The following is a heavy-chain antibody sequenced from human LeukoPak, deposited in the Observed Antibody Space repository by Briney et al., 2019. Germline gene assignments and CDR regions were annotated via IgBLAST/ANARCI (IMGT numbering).Heavy chain of an antibody. CDR2: IYTSGST. Sequence: PSETLSLTCTVSGGSISSYYWSWIRQPAAKGLEWIGRIYTSGSTNYNPSLKSRVTMSVDTSKNHFSLKLSSVTAADTAVYYCAIDRGRITIFGVVINDAFDIWGQGTMVTVSS. V-gene: IGHV4-4*07. D-gene: IGHD3-3*01. CDR1: GGSISSYY. CDR3: AIDRGRITIFGVVINDAFDI. J-gene: IGHJ3*02.